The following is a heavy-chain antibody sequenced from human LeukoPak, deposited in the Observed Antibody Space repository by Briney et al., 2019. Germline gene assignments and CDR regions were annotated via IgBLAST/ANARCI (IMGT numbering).Heavy chain of an antibody. V-gene: IGHV3-23*01. D-gene: IGHD3-3*01. J-gene: IGHJ4*02. CDR3: AKQAGWGGYFSFLPFDF. CDR1: GFTFSYYG. Sequence: GGSLRLSCAASGFTFSYYGLSWVRQAPGKGLEWVSGFGHNGGITYADSVKGRFTISRDNSKNTLYLQMNSLRAEDTAVYFCAKQAGWGGYFSFLPFDFWGRGTLVTVSS. CDR2: FGHNGGIT.